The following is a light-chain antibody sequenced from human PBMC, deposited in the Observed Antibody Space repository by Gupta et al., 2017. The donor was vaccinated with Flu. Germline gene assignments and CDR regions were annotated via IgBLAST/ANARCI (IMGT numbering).Light chain of an antibody. Sequence: EIVMTQSPATLSESPGERATLSCRASQSVSSNLAWYQQKPGQAPRLLIYGASTRATGIPARFSGSGSGTEFTLTISSLQPEDFAVYYCQQYNNWPPYTFGQGTKLEIK. CDR2: GAS. CDR1: QSVSSN. J-gene: IGKJ2*01. V-gene: IGKV3-15*01. CDR3: QQYNNWPPYT.